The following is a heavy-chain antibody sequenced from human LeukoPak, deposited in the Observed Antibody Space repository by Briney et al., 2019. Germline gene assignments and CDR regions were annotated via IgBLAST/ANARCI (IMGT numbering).Heavy chain of an antibody. J-gene: IGHJ4*02. CDR3: ARGRQLRQLVLDANDY. Sequence: RASVKVSCKASGYTFTSYGISWVRQAPGQGLEWMGWISAYNGNTNYAQKLQGRVTMTTDTPTSTAYMELRSLRSDDTAVYYCARGRQLRQLVLDANDYWGQGTLVTVSS. CDR1: GYTFTSYG. V-gene: IGHV1-18*01. D-gene: IGHD6-6*01. CDR2: ISAYNGNT.